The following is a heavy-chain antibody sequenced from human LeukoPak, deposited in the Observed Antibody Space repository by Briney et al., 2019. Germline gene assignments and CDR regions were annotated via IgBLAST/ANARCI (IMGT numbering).Heavy chain of an antibody. D-gene: IGHD6-13*01. CDR2: ISAYNGNT. J-gene: IGHJ4*02. Sequence: GASVKVSCKASGYTFTSYGISWVRQAPGQGLEWMGWISAYNGNTNYAQKLQGRVTITADKSTSTAYMELSSLRSEDTAVYYCARTYPSAAGIDYWGQGTLVTVSS. V-gene: IGHV1-18*01. CDR3: ARTYPSAAGIDY. CDR1: GYTFTSYG.